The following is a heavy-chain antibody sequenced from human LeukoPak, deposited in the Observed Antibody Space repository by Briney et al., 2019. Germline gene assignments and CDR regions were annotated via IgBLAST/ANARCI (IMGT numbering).Heavy chain of an antibody. CDR1: GFTFSSYA. J-gene: IGHJ6*03. D-gene: IGHD3-22*01. Sequence: GGSLRLSCAASGFTFSSYAMSWVRQAPGKGLEWVSAISGSGGSTYYADSVKGRFTISRDNSKNTLYLQMNSLRAEDTAVYYCAKVYDSSGYYYYYMDVWGKGTTVTVSS. CDR2: ISGSGGST. V-gene: IGHV3-23*01. CDR3: AKVYDSSGYYYYYMDV.